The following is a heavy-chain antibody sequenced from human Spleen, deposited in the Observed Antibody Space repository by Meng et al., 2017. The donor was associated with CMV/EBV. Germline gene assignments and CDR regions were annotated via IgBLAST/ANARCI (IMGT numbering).Heavy chain of an antibody. D-gene: IGHD3-10*01. J-gene: IGHJ6*02. CDR2: IYYTGST. CDR3: ARGTWFGEMDV. CDR1: GGSISTYY. V-gene: IGHV4-59*01. Sequence: SETLSLTCSVSGGSISTYYWSWIRQPPGKGLEWIGYIYYTGSTHYNSALTSRVTISVDTSKNQFSLNLTSVTAADTALYYCARGTWFGEMDVWGQGTTVTASS.